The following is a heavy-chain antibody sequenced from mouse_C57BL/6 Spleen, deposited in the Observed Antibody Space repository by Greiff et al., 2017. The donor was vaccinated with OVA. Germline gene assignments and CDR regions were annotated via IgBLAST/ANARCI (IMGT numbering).Heavy chain of an antibody. Sequence: EVKLMESGGGLVQPGGSMKLSCVASGFTFSNYWMNWVRQSPEKGLEWVAQIRLKSDNYATHYAESVKGRFTISRDDSKSSVYLQMNNLRAEDTGIYYCTYFYYDYDGDYWGQGTTLTVSS. CDR1: GFTFSNYW. D-gene: IGHD2-4*01. CDR2: IRLKSDNYAT. V-gene: IGHV6-3*01. CDR3: TYFYYDYDGDY. J-gene: IGHJ2*01.